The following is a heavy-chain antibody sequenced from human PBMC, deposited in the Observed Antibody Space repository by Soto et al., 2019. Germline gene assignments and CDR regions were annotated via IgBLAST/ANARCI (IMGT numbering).Heavy chain of an antibody. CDR3: ARDRAPYSDSPGCNL. CDR1: EFTFSSYY. Sequence: EVQLVESGGGLVQPGGSLTLSCAASEFTFSSYYMSWVRQAPGQGLEWVANIKHDGGARDYLDSVKGRFTISRDNAKNSLYMQMNDLRADDTAVYFCARDRAPYSDSPGCNLWGQGTLVTVSS. CDR2: IKHDGGAR. J-gene: IGHJ4*02. V-gene: IGHV3-7*05. D-gene: IGHD5-18*01.